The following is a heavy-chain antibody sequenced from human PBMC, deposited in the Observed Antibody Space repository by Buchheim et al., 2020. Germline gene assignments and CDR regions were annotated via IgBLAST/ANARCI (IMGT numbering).Heavy chain of an antibody. CDR3: AKSRQQLVSGYFEH. CDR2: ISGSGGST. Sequence: EVQLLESGGGLVQPGGSLRLSCAASGFSFSSYGMRWVRQAPGKGLEWVSAISGSGGSTYYADSVKGRFTIFRDNSKNTLYLQMNSLRAEDTAVYYGAKSRQQLVSGYFEHWGQGTL. CDR1: GFSFSSYG. V-gene: IGHV3-23*01. D-gene: IGHD6-13*01. J-gene: IGHJ1*01.